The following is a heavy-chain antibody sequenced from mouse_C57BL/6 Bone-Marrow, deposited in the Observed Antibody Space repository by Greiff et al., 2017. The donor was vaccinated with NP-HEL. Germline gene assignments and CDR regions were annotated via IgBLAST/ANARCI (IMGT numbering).Heavy chain of an antibody. J-gene: IGHJ4*01. CDR1: GFSLTSYG. V-gene: IGHV2-6-1*01. Sequence: VQLQESGPGLVAPSQSLSITCTVSGFSLTSYGVHWVRQPPGKGLEWLVVIWSDGSTTYNSALKSRLSISKDNSKSQVFLKMNSLQTDDTAMYYCARHDGYFPYAMDYWGQGTSVTVSS. D-gene: IGHD2-3*01. CDR2: IWSDGST. CDR3: ARHDGYFPYAMDY.